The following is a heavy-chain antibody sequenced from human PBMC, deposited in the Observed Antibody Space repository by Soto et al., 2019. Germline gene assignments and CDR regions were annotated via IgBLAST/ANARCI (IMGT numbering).Heavy chain of an antibody. CDR3: ARSYYDFWSGYYTGYYYGMDV. V-gene: IGHV1-18*04. Sequence: VSCKASGYTFTSYGMSWVRQAPGQGLEWMGWISAYNGNTNYAQKLQGRVTMTTDTSTSTAYMELRSLRSDDTAVYYCARSYYDFWSGYYTGYYYGMDVWGQGTTVTVSS. CDR1: GYTFTSYG. D-gene: IGHD3-3*01. CDR2: ISAYNGNT. J-gene: IGHJ6*02.